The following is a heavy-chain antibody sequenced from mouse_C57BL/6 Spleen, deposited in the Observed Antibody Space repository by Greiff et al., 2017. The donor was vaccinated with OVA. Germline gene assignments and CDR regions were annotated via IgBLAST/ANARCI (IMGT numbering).Heavy chain of an antibody. CDR1: GFTFRDYY. Sequence: EVQLQQSGAELVKPGASVKLSCTASGFTFRDYYMHWVKQRPEQGLEWIGWIDPEDGETKYAPKFKGKATITADTASNTAYLQLSSLPSEDTAVYYCARIDDYDGFAYWGQGTLVTVSA. D-gene: IGHD2-4*01. CDR2: IDPEDGET. CDR3: ARIDDYDGFAY. V-gene: IGHV14-2*01. J-gene: IGHJ3*01.